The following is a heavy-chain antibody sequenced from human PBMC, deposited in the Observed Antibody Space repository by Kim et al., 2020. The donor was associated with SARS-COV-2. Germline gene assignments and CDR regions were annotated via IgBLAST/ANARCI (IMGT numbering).Heavy chain of an antibody. J-gene: IGHJ6*02. Sequence: SVKVSCKASGGTFSSYAISWVRQAPGQGLEWMGGIIPIFGTANYAQKFQGRVTITADESTSTAYMELSSLRSEDTAVYYCARRTIQLWENYYYGMDVWGQGTTVTVSS. V-gene: IGHV1-69*13. CDR2: IIPIFGTA. CDR1: GGTFSSYA. CDR3: ARRTIQLWENYYYGMDV. D-gene: IGHD5-18*01.